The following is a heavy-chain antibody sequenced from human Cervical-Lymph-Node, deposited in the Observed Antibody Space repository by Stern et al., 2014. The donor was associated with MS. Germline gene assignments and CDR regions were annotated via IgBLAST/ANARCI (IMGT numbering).Heavy chain of an antibody. D-gene: IGHD2-15*01. V-gene: IGHV3-74*02. CDR2: INSGVSST. Sequence: EVQLLESGGGLLQPGGSLRLSCGASGFTFSTYWMHWVRQCPGKGLVWVSRINSGVSSTIYTASVRGRFTISRDTAKNTVDLQMTSLRAEDTAVYYCARSSGASGDAMDVCGQGTTVTVSS. CDR3: ARSSGASGDAMDV. J-gene: IGHJ6*02. CDR1: GFTFSTYW.